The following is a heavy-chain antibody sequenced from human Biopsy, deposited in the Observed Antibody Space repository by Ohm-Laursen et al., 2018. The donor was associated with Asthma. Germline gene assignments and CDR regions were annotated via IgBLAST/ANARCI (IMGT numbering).Heavy chain of an antibody. CDR1: GYTFINYA. D-gene: IGHD3-9*01. CDR2: INAANGNT. Sequence: ASVKVSCKASGYTFINYAIHWVRQAPGHSLEWMGWINAANGNTKYSQKFQGRLTISRDTSASTAYMELTSLRSEDTAAYYCARTYYDFLTGQVKDAFGIWGQGTMVTVSS. J-gene: IGHJ3*02. CDR3: ARTYYDFLTGQVKDAFGI. V-gene: IGHV1-3*01.